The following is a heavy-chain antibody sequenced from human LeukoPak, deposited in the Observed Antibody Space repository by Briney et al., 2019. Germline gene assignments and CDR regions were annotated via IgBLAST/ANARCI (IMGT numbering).Heavy chain of an antibody. D-gene: IGHD2-15*01. CDR1: GVTCSSYE. Sequence: GGSLRLSCAACGVTCSSYELNWVRRPLGGGGEWVSYISSSGNTIYYADSVKGRFTIPRDNAKDSLYLQMNSLRAEDTAVDYCARDCGGGSCYGYYYYGMDVWGKGTTVTVSS. CDR3: ARDCGGGSCYGYYYYGMDV. J-gene: IGHJ6*04. V-gene: IGHV3-48*03. CDR2: ISSSGNTI.